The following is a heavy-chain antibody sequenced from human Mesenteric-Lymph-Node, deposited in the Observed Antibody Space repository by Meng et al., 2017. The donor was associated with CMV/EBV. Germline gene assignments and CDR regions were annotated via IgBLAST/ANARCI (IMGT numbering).Heavy chain of an antibody. CDR3: ARDLWLAHDIWSGYYDS. V-gene: IGHV3-30*01. CDR1: GFTFRSSS. CDR2: VSNDGSNN. D-gene: IGHD3-3*01. Sequence: GGSLRLSCATSGFTFRSSSMHWVRQAPGKGLEWVAVVSNDGSNNNYADSVRGRFTISRDNSKDTMYLQMTSLRPEDTAIYYCARDLWLAHDIWSGYYDSWGQGTLVTVSS. J-gene: IGHJ4*02.